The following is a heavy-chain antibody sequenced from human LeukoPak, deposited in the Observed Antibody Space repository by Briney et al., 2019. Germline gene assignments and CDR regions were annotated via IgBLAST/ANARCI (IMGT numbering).Heavy chain of an antibody. CDR2: INPSGGST. J-gene: IGHJ6*03. CDR3: ARDLTTVTPNYYYYYMDV. Sequence: VASVKVSCKASGYTFTSYYMHWVRQAPGQGLEWMGIINPSGGSTSYAQKFQGRVTMTRDMSTSTAYMELSRLRSDDTAVYYCARDLTTVTPNYYYYYMDVWGKGTTVTVSS. V-gene: IGHV1-46*01. CDR1: GYTFTSYY. D-gene: IGHD4-17*01.